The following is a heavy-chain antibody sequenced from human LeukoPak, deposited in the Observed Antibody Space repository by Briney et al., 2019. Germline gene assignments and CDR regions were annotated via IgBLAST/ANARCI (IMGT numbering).Heavy chain of an antibody. V-gene: IGHV5-51*01. J-gene: IGHJ4*02. CDR3: ARLYGGSGSYPDY. Sequence: PGESLKISCKGSGYSVTGYWIGGGRQMPGKGLEWMGIIYPGDSDTRYSPSFQGQVPISADKFIRTASLQWSSLKASDTAMYYCARLYGGSGSYPDYWGQGTLVTVSS. D-gene: IGHD3-10*01. CDR2: IYPGDSDT. CDR1: GYSVTGYW.